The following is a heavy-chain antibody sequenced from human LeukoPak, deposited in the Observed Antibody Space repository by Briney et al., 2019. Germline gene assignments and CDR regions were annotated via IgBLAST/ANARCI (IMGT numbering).Heavy chain of an antibody. J-gene: IGHJ5*02. Sequence: ASVKVSCKASGYTFSSYYMHWVRPAPGQGLEWMGIINPSGGSSTYAQKFQGRVTMTSDTSTRTVYMELSSLRSEDTAMYYCARDPTVITSSRITIFGVAKSPHNWFDPWGQGTLVTVSS. CDR1: GYTFSSYY. CDR3: ARDPTVITSSRITIFGVAKSPHNWFDP. V-gene: IGHV1-46*01. CDR2: INPSGGSS. D-gene: IGHD3-3*01.